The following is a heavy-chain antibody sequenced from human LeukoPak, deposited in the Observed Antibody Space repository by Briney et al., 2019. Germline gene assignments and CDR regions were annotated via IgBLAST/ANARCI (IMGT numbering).Heavy chain of an antibody. D-gene: IGHD2-15*01. V-gene: IGHV4-31*03. Sequence: KPSQTLSLTCTVSGGSISSGGYYWSWIRQHPGKGLEWIEYIYYSGSTYYNPSLKSRVNISVDTSKNQFSLKLSSVTAADTAVYYCARAYCAGGSCFPRGNFDYWGQGTLVTVSS. CDR1: GGSISSGGYY. CDR3: ARAYCAGGSCFPRGNFDY. J-gene: IGHJ4*02. CDR2: IYYSGST.